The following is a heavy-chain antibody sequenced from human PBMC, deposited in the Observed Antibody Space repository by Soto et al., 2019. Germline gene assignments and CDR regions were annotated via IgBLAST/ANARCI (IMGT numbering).Heavy chain of an antibody. J-gene: IGHJ4*02. CDR2: IYPGDSDT. D-gene: IGHD6-13*01. CDR1: GDSLTDLS. CDR3: ARQVGSSWYNPIGY. Sequence: KVSCKVSGDSLTDLSIHWVRQMPGKGLEWMGIIYPGDSDTRYSPSFQGQVTISADKSISTAYLQWSSLKASDTAMYYCARQVGSSWYNPIGYRGQGTLVTVSS. V-gene: IGHV5-51*01.